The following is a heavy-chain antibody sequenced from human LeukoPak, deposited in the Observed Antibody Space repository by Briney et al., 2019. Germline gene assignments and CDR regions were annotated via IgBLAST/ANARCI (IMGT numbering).Heavy chain of an antibody. D-gene: IGHD1-26*01. J-gene: IGHJ3*02. Sequence: PGGSLRVSCASSGFTFSSYTMHWVRQAPGKGLEWVALISYDGSSKIYVESAKGRFTISRDNSKNTLYMQMSSLRAEDTAVYYCARDNSGRALDIWGQGTLVIVSA. CDR2: ISYDGSSK. CDR3: ARDNSGRALDI. V-gene: IGHV3-30*04. CDR1: GFTFSSYT.